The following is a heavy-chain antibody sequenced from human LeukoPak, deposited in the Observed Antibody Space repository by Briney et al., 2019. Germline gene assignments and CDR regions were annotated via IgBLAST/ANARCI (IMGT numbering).Heavy chain of an antibody. V-gene: IGHV3-7*01. CDR2: IKQDGSEK. CDR1: GFTFSSYW. CDR3: ARDVYYGSGSFPNAFDI. J-gene: IGHJ3*02. Sequence: PGRSLRLSCAASGFTFSSYWMSWVRQAPGKGLEWVANIKQDGSEKYYVDSVKGRFTISRDNAKNSLYLQMNSLRAEDTAVYYCARDVYYGSGSFPNAFDIWGQGTMVTVSS. D-gene: IGHD3-10*01.